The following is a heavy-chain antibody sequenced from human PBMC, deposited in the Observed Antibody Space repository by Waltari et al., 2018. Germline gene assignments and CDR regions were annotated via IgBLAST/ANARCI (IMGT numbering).Heavy chain of an antibody. Sequence: EVQLVESGGGLVQPGGSLRLSCVASGFTFSNSWMSWVRQAPGKGVEWVANIKEDGSIKNYVEPVKGRLTISRDNAQKSLYLQLSSLRVEDTARYYCAKYDLLTDHGSTHYYFDYWGQGALVTVSS. V-gene: IGHV3-7*01. CDR2: IKEDGSIK. D-gene: IGHD3-9*01. CDR1: GFTFSNSW. CDR3: AKYDLLTDHGSTHYYFDY. J-gene: IGHJ4*02.